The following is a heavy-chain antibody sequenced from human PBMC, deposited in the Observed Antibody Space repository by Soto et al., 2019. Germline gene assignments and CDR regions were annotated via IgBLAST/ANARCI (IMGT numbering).Heavy chain of an antibody. V-gene: IGHV4-39*01. Sequence: SETLSLTWTVSGGSISSSSYYWGWIRQPPGKGLEWIGSIYYSGSTYYNPSLKSRVTISVDTSKNQFSLKLSSVTAADTAVYYCEAEQRITIFGVVVANWFDPWGQGTLVTVSS. CDR2: IYYSGST. D-gene: IGHD3-3*01. J-gene: IGHJ5*02. CDR3: EAEQRITIFGVVVANWFDP. CDR1: GGSISSSSYY.